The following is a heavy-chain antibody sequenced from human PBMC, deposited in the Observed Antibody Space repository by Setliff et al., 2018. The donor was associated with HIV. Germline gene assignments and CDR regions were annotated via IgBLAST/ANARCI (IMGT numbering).Heavy chain of an antibody. D-gene: IGHD1-1*01. CDR1: GYTFDENF. J-gene: IGHJ4*02. CDR3: ARQLSNSLES. Sequence: ASVKVSCKASGYTFDENFLHWVRQAPGRGLEWMGWISPRLGDTNIPQRFRGRVTMTRDTSINTAYMELSGLRSDDTAVYYCARQLSNSLESWGQGTPVTVSS. CDR2: ISPRLGDT. V-gene: IGHV1-2*02.